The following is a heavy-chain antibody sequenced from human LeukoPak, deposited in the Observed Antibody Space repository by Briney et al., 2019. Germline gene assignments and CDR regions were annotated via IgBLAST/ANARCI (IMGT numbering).Heavy chain of an antibody. V-gene: IGHV4-34*01. CDR1: GGSFSGYY. D-gene: IGHD3-10*01. J-gene: IGHJ6*02. Sequence: SETLSLTCAVYGGSFSGYYWSWIRQPPGKGLEWIGEINHSGSTNYNPSLKSRVTISVDTSKNQFSLKLSSVTAADTAVYYCARKGYGSGSYYYYGMDVWGQGTTVTVSS. CDR3: ARKGYGSGSYYYYGMDV. CDR2: INHSGST.